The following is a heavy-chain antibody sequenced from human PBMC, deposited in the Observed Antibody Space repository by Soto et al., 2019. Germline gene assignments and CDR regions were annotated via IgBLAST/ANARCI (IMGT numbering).Heavy chain of an antibody. V-gene: IGHV1-69*13. CDR1: GGTFSSYA. D-gene: IGHD6-13*01. Sequence: GASVKVSCKASGGTFSSYAISWVRQAPGQGLEWMGGIIPIFGTANYAQKFQGRVTITADESTGTAYMELSSLRSEDTAVYYCANLLVYSSSGGWFDPWGQGTLVTVSS. J-gene: IGHJ5*02. CDR3: ANLLVYSSSGGWFDP. CDR2: IIPIFGTA.